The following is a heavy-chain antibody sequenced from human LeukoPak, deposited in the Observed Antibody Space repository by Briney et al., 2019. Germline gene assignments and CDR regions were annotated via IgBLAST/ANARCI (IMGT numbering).Heavy chain of an antibody. D-gene: IGHD3-10*01. V-gene: IGHV3-15*01. CDR3: TTGITMVRGVIHLIDY. CDR1: GITFSKAW. Sequence: PGGSLRLSCAASGITFSKAWMSWVRQAPGKGLEWVGRIKSKTDGGTTDYAAPVKGRFTISRDDSKNTLYLQMSSLKTEDTAVYYCTTGITMVRGVIHLIDYWGQGTLVTVSS. J-gene: IGHJ4*02. CDR2: IKSKTDGGTT.